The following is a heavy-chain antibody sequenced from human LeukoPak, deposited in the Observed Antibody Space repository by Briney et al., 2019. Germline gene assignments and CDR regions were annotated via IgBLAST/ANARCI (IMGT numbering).Heavy chain of an antibody. D-gene: IGHD1-26*01. J-gene: IGHJ4*02. CDR3: ARVYSGSYYDY. CDR1: GFTVSSNY. Sequence: GGSLRLSCAASGFTVSSNYMSWVRQAPGKGPEWVSVIYSDGSTYYPDSVKGRFTISRDNSKNTLYLQINSLRAEDTAVYYCARVYSGSYYDYWGQGTLVTVSS. V-gene: IGHV3-66*01. CDR2: IYSDGST.